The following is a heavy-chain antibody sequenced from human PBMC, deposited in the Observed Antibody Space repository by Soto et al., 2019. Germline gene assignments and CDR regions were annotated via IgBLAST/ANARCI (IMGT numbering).Heavy chain of an antibody. D-gene: IGHD4-17*01. CDR3: ARHGLVRGMTTVTPFDY. J-gene: IGHJ4*02. Sequence: LSLTCSVSGGSISSSSYYWGWIRQPPGKGLEWIGSIYYSGSTYYNPSLKSRVTISVDTSKNQFSLKLSSVTAADTAVYYCARHGLVRGMTTVTPFDYWGQGTLVTVSS. V-gene: IGHV4-39*01. CDR2: IYYSGST. CDR1: GGSISSSSYY.